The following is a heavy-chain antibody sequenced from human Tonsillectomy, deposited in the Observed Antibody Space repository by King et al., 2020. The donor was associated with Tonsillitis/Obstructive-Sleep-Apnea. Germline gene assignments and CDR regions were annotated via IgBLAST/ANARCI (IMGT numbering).Heavy chain of an antibody. D-gene: IGHD5-18*01. V-gene: IGHV5-10-1*01. J-gene: IGHJ6*02. Sequence: QLVQSGAEVKKPGESLRISCQGSGYSFGNYWITWVRQMPGKGMEWMGRIDPSDSYVNYNPSFQGHVTISVDKSINTAYLQWSSLKASDTAMYFCARLVDTAMDSDFYYGMDVWGQGTTVTVSS. CDR1: GYSFGNYW. CDR3: ARLVDTAMDSDFYYGMDV. CDR2: IDPSDSYV.